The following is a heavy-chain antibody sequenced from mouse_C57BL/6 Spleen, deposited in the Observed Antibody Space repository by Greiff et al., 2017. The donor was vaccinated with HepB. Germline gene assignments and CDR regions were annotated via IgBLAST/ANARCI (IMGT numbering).Heavy chain of an antibody. CDR1: GYAFSSYW. J-gene: IGHJ1*03. D-gene: IGHD1-1*01. Sequence: VQLQESGAELVKPGASVKISCKASGYAFSSYWMNWVKQRPGKGLEWIGQIYPGDGDTNYNGKFKGKATLTADKSSSTAYMQLISLTSEDSAVYFCARWGGSYWYFDVWGTGTTVTVSS. V-gene: IGHV1-80*01. CDR2: IYPGDGDT. CDR3: ARWGGSYWYFDV.